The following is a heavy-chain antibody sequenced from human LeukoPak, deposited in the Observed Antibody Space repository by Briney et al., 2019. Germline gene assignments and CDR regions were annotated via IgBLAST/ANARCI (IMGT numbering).Heavy chain of an antibody. CDR2: IFHDGVA. D-gene: IGHD5-12*01. Sequence: SQTLSLTCTVSGGSISSGDYYWSWIRQSPEKGLEWIGHIFHDGVADYNPSLLGRVTILPDTSKNQFSLRLTSVTAADTAVYYCARFSRWLPFEYWGQGTLVTVSS. V-gene: IGHV4-61*08. CDR1: GGSISSGDYY. CDR3: ARFSRWLPFEY. J-gene: IGHJ4*02.